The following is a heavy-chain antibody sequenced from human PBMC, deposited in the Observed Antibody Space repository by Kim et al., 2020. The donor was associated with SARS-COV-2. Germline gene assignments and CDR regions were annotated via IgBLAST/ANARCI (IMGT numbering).Heavy chain of an antibody. CDR1: GFTFSNAW. J-gene: IGHJ4*02. CDR3: TTQIHLLGYCSSTSCHSVVN. D-gene: IGHD2-2*01. V-gene: IGHV3-15*01. Sequence: GGSLRLSCAASGFTFSNAWMSWVRQAPGKGLEWVGRIKSKTDGGTTDYAAPVKGRFTISRDDSKNTLYLQMNSLKTEDTAVYYCTTQIHLLGYCSSTSCHSVVNWGQGTLVTVSS. CDR2: IKSKTDGGTT.